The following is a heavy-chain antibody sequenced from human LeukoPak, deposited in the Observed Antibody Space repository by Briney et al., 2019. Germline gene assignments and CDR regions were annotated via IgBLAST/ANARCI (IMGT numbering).Heavy chain of an antibody. Sequence: SETLSLTCAVYGGSFSGYYWSWIRQPPGKGLEWNGEINHSGSTNYNPSLKSRVTISVDTSKNQFSLKLSSVTAADTAVYYCARGRPATAISYPFDYWGQGTLVTVSS. CDR2: INHSGST. CDR3: ARGRPATAISYPFDY. V-gene: IGHV4-34*01. J-gene: IGHJ4*02. D-gene: IGHD2-2*02. CDR1: GGSFSGYY.